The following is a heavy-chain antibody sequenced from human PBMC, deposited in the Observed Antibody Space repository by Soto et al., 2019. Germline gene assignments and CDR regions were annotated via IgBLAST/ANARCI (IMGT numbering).Heavy chain of an antibody. CDR1: GGSISSGGYY. J-gene: IGHJ4*02. CDR3: ASSLYDFWSGYYQTGPYLD. D-gene: IGHD3-3*01. V-gene: IGHV4-31*03. Sequence: TSETLSLTCTVSGGSISSGGYYWSWIRQHPGKGLEWIGYIYYSGSTYYNPSLKSRVTISVDTSKNQFSLKLSSVTAADTAVYYCASSLYDFWSGYYQTGPYLDWGQGTLVTVSS. CDR2: IYYSGST.